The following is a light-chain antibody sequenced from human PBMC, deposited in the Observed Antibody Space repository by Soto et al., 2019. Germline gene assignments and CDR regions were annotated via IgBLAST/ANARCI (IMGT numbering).Light chain of an antibody. J-gene: IGKJ5*01. V-gene: IGKV3-20*01. CDR3: QLYGISPH. CDR2: ASS. Sequence: DIVMTQSPLSLPVTPGEPASISCRSSQSRGSNFLAWYQHKPGQAPRLLIYASSNRATGIPDRFSGSASGTDFTLTINRLEPEDFAVYYCQLYGISPHFGQGTRLEIK. CDR1: QSRGSNF.